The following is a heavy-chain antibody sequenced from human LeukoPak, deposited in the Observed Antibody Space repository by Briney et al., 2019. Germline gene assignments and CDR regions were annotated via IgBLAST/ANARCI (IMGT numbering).Heavy chain of an antibody. D-gene: IGHD5-24*01. CDR2: IYASGNT. V-gene: IGHV4-61*02. CDR1: GASVSTTAYF. J-gene: IGHJ3*01. CDR3: ASYREAYDLYPHGLDV. Sequence: SETLSLTCSVSGASVSTTAYFWDWMRQPAGEGLEWIGRIYASGNTHYNPSLKSRVTMSLDTSKNQFSLTMNSVTAADSAVYFCASYREAYDLYPHGLDVWGRGTVVTVSS.